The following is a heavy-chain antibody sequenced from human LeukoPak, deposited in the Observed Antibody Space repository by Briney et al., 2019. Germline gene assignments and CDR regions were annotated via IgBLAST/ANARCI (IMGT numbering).Heavy chain of an antibody. CDR2: IHYSGST. CDR1: GCSIISDY. D-gene: IGHD5-12*01. J-gene: IGHJ4*02. Sequence: SETLSLTCTVSGCSIISDYWSWIRQPPGKGLEWIGYIHYSGSTNYNPSLKSRVTIAVDTSKNQFSLKLSSVTAADTAVYYCARGPTTVATIFDYWGQGTLVTVSS. V-gene: IGHV4-59*01. CDR3: ARGPTTVATIFDY.